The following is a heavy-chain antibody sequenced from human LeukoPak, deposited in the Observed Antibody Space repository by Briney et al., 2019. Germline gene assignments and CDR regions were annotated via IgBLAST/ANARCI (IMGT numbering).Heavy chain of an antibody. CDR2: ISGSGGST. D-gene: IGHD1-26*01. V-gene: IGHV3-23*01. CDR3: AKDIVGARGGFDY. Sequence: GGALRLSCAASGFTFSSYAMSWVRQAPGKGLEWVSAISGSGGSTYYADSVKGRFTISRDNSKNTLYLQMNSLRAEDTAVYYCAKDIVGARGGFDYWGQGTLVTVSS. CDR1: GFTFSSYA. J-gene: IGHJ4*02.